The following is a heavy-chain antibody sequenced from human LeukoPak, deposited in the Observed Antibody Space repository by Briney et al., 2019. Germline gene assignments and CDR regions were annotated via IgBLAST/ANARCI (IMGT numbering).Heavy chain of an antibody. D-gene: IGHD4-23*01. CDR3: ARDYGGSSPFDY. J-gene: IGHJ4*02. CDR1: GFTFSSYE. V-gene: IGHV3-48*03. CDR2: ISSSGSTI. Sequence: GGSLRLSCAASGFTFSSYEMNWVRQAPGKGLEWVSYISSSGSTIYYADSVKGRFTISRDNAKNTLYLQMNSLRAEDTAVYYCARDYGGSSPFDYWGQGTLVTVSS.